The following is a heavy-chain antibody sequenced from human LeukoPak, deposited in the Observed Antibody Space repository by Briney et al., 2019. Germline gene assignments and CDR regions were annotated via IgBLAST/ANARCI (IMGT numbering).Heavy chain of an antibody. D-gene: IGHD2-15*01. CDR1: GFTINNYW. CDR3: ARARIPVSVAASRTFRDYFNMDV. CDR2: INTDASTA. J-gene: IGHJ6*03. V-gene: IGHV3-74*01. Sequence: GGSLRLSCVASGFTINNYWVHWVRQAPGKGPVWVSRINTDASTATYADSVKGRFTISRDNAKNTVFLQLNRLRDDDTAIYYCARARIPVSVAASRTFRDYFNMDVWGKGTTVFISS.